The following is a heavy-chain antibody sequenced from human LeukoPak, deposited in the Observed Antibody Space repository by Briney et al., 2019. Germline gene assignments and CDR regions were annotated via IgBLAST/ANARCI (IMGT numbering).Heavy chain of an antibody. V-gene: IGHV1-69*13. D-gene: IGHD3-22*01. CDR1: GGTFSSYA. Sequence: SVKVSCKASGGTFSSYAISWVRQAPGQGLEWMGGIIPIFGTANYAQKFQGRVTITADESTSTAYMELSSLRSEDTAVYYCARAKSMIVVANAFDIWGQGTVVTVSS. J-gene: IGHJ3*02. CDR2: IIPIFGTA. CDR3: ARAKSMIVVANAFDI.